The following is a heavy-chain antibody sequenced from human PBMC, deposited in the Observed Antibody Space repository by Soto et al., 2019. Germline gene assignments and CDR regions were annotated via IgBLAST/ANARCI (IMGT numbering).Heavy chain of an antibody. CDR2: ISGSGGST. CDR3: AKSDPSGSFNDY. D-gene: IGHD6-25*01. CDR1: GFTFSSYA. Sequence: GGSLRLSCAASGFTFSSYAMGWVRRAPGKGLEWVSTISGSGGSTYYADSVKGRFTISRDSSKNTLYLQMNSLRAEDTAVYYCAKSDPSGSFNDYWGQGTLVTVSS. V-gene: IGHV3-23*01. J-gene: IGHJ4*02.